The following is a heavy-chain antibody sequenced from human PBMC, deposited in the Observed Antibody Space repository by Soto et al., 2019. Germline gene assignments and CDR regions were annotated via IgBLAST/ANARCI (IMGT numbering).Heavy chain of an antibody. J-gene: IGHJ4*02. Sequence: SETLSLTCTVSGGSISSSSYYWGWIRQPPGKGLEWIGEINHSGSTYYNPSLKSRVTISVDTSKNQFSLKLSSVTAADTAVYYCARSGYCSGGSCYFNASFDYWGQGTLVTVSS. D-gene: IGHD2-15*01. CDR2: INHSGST. CDR3: ARSGYCSGGSCYFNASFDY. CDR1: GGSISSSSYY. V-gene: IGHV4-39*07.